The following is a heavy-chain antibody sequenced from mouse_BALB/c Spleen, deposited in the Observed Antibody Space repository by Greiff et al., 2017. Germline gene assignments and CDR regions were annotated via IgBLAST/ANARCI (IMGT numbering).Heavy chain of an antibody. J-gene: IGHJ3*01. D-gene: IGHD1-1*01. Sequence: QVQLQQSGAELVKPGASVKLSCKASGYTFTSYYMYWVKQRPGQGLEWIGEINPSNGGTNFNEKFKSKATLTVDKSSSTAYMQLSSLTSEDSAVYYCTNYYGSSLFAYWGQGTLVTVSA. CDR3: TNYYGSSLFAY. CDR2: INPSNGGT. CDR1: GYTFTSYY. V-gene: IGHV1S81*02.